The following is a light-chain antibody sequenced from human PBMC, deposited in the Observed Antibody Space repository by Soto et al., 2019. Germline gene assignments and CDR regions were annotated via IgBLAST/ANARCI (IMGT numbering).Light chain of an antibody. V-gene: IGKV1-39*01. J-gene: IGKJ4*01. CDR1: QSITRF. CDR3: QQSYITPPLT. Sequence: DIQMTQSPSSLSASVGDRVTITCRASQSITRFLNWYQQKPGKAPKLLIYAASSLQSGVPSRFSGSGSGTDFTLTISSLQPEDFATYYCQQSYITPPLTFGGGTNVDI. CDR2: AAS.